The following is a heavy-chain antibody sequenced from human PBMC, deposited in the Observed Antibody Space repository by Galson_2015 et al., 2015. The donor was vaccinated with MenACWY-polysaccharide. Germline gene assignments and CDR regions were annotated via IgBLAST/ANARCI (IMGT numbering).Heavy chain of an antibody. CDR1: GFTFNSYA. J-gene: IGHJ6*02. V-gene: IGHV3-30-3*01. D-gene: IGHD2/OR15-2a*01. Sequence: SLRLSCAASGFTFNSYAMHWVRQAPGKGLEWLAVISYAETNKYYADSVKGRFTISRDNSKNPLYLQMNSLRAEDTAVFYCARAYCDRITCYGMDVWGQGTTVAVSS. CDR3: ARAYCDRITCYGMDV. CDR2: ISYAETNK.